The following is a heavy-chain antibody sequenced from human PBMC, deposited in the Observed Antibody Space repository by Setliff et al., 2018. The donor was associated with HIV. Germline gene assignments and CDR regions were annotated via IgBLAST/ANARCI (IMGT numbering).Heavy chain of an antibody. CDR3: ASPASGGSSGQYHY. CDR1: GDSISRGPYY. D-gene: IGHD6-19*01. Sequence: KPSETLSLTCTVSGDSISRGPYYWSWIRQSAGRGLEWIGRVYSNGDTNYNPSLRRRVIISEDTSKNQFSLKLSTVTAADTAVYYCASPASGGSSGQYHYWGQGTLVTVSS. V-gene: IGHV4-61*02. J-gene: IGHJ4*02. CDR2: VYSNGDT.